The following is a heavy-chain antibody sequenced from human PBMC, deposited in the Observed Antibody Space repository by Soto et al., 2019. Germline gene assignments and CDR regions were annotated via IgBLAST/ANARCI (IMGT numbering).Heavy chain of an antibody. V-gene: IGHV4-39*01. Sequence: QLQLQESGPGLVKPSETLSLTCTVSGGSISSSSYYWGWIRQPPGKGLEWIGSIYYSGSTYYNPSLKSRVTLSVDTSKNQFSLKLSSVTAADTAVYYCARLDVAAAFDYWGQGTLVTVSS. D-gene: IGHD6-13*01. J-gene: IGHJ4*02. CDR3: ARLDVAAAFDY. CDR1: GGSISSSSYY. CDR2: IYYSGST.